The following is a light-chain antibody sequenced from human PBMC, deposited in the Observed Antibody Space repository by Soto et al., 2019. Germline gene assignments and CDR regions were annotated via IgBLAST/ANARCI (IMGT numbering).Light chain of an antibody. J-gene: IGKJ5*01. CDR2: GAS. CDR3: QQYYDWPIT. Sequence: LSVVAGAINNLSCRASQSISNLLAWYQQKPGQAPRLLMYGASTRATGFPDRFSGSGSGTEFTLTISSLHSEDFAVYYCQQYYDWPITFGQGTRLEIK. CDR1: QSISNL. V-gene: IGKV3-15*01.